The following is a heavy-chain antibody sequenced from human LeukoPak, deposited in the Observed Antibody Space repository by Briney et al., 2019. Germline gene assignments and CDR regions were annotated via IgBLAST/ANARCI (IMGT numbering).Heavy chain of an antibody. CDR1: GGSISSYY. CDR3: ARPMYFYGSAPYGMDV. Sequence: PSETLSLTCTVSGGSISSYYWTWIRQPPGKGLEWIGYIYDSGSTNYNSSLRSRVTISVDTPKNQFSLKLTSVTAADTAVYYCARPMYFYGSAPYGMDVWGQGTTVTVSS. V-gene: IGHV4-59*01. CDR2: IYDSGST. D-gene: IGHD3-10*01. J-gene: IGHJ6*02.